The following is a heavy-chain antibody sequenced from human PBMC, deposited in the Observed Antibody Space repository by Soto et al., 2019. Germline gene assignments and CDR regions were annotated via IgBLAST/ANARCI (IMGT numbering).Heavy chain of an antibody. V-gene: IGHV3-23*01. CDR2: ISGSGGTT. J-gene: IGHJ4*02. CDR1: GFTFSTYA. CDR3: AKDGRYSSSWPTIDY. Sequence: GGSLRLSCAASGFTFSTYAMSWVHQAPGKGLEWVSAISGSGGTTYYADSVKGRFTISRDNSKNTLYLQMNSLRAEDTAVYYCAKDGRYSSSWPTIDYWGQGTLVTVSS. D-gene: IGHD6-13*01.